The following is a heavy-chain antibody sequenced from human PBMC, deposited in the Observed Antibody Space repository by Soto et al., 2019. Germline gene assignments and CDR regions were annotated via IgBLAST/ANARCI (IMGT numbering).Heavy chain of an antibody. D-gene: IGHD4-17*01. CDR2: IYYSGTT. CDR1: GGSIDTNLYY. CDR3: ASARALYDYCDYTDYYYFDY. J-gene: IGHJ4*02. V-gene: IGHV4-39*01. Sequence: QLQLQESGPGLVRPSETLSLTCTVSGGSIDTNLYYWSWIRQPPGRGLEWIGTIYYSGTTDYNPSLQSRVTLSVDTSKNQFSLTMSPVTAADTAVYFCASARALYDYCDYTDYYYFDYWGQGTLVTVSS.